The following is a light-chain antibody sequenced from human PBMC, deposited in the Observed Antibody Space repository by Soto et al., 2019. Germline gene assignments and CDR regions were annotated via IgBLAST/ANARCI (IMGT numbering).Light chain of an antibody. CDR1: QSVNSRY. V-gene: IGKV3-20*01. Sequence: IVLTQSPGTLSLSPGESATLSCRASQSVNSRYLAWYQQKPGQAPRLLIYGASSRATAIPDRFSGSGSGTDFTLTISRLEPDDFAVYYCQQYGSSSYTFGQGTKLEIK. CDR3: QQYGSSSYT. J-gene: IGKJ2*01. CDR2: GAS.